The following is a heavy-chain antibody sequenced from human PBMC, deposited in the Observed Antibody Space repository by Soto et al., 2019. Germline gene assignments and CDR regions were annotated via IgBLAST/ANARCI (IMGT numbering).Heavy chain of an antibody. J-gene: IGHJ6*02. D-gene: IGHD6-25*01. Sequence: QVQLVESGGGVVQPGRSLRLSCAASGFTFSSYAMHWVRQAPGKGLEWVAVISYDGTSKYYADAVKGRFTITRDNSKNMLYVQKNSRRAEATAVDYCATGGASGFPPYHYGIDVWGQGTTVTVSS. CDR2: ISYDGTSK. CDR1: GFTFSSYA. CDR3: ATGGASGFPPYHYGIDV. V-gene: IGHV3-30*03.